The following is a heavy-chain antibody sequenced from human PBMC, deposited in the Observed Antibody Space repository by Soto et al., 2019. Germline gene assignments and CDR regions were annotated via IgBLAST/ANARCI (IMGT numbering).Heavy chain of an antibody. V-gene: IGHV4-34*01. Sequence: QVQLQQWGAGLLKPSETLSLTCAVYGGSFSGYYWSWIRQPPGKGLEWIGEINHSGSTNYNPSLKRRVTISVDTSKNQFSLKLSSVTAADTAVYYCASPVVPAAMGPYYFDYWGQGTLVTVSS. D-gene: IGHD2-2*01. CDR3: ASPVVPAAMGPYYFDY. CDR1: GGSFSGYY. CDR2: INHSGST. J-gene: IGHJ4*02.